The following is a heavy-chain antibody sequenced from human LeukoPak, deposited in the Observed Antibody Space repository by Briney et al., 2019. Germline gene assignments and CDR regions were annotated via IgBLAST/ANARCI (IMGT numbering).Heavy chain of an antibody. CDR2: ISSSSSTI. Sequence: GGSLRLSCAASGFTFSSYSMNWVRQAPGKGLEWVSYISSSSSTIYYADSVKGRFTISRDNAKNSLYLQMNSLRAEDTAVYYCARAAMVRGVIKSYYYYYYMDVWGKGTTVTVSS. J-gene: IGHJ6*03. V-gene: IGHV3-48*04. CDR1: GFTFSSYS. D-gene: IGHD3-10*01. CDR3: ARAAMVRGVIKSYYYYYYMDV.